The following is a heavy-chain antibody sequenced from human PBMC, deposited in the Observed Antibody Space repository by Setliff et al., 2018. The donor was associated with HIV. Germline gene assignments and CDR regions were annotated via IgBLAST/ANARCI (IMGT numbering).Heavy chain of an antibody. J-gene: IGHJ4*02. D-gene: IGHD2-2*01. CDR1: GYIFTTYD. Sequence: ASVKVSCKASGYIFTTYDINWVRQATGQGPEWMGWMNPNSGNTGYAQKFQGRVTMTRDTSISTAYMELNNLKFEDTAVYYCATGRDPYSSSASCYDFENWGQGTLVTVSS. CDR3: ATGRDPYSSSASCYDFEN. CDR2: MNPNSGNT. V-gene: IGHV1-8*02.